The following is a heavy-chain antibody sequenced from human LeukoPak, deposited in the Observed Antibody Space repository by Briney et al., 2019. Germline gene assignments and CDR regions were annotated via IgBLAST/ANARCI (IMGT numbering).Heavy chain of an antibody. Sequence: SETLSLTCTVSGGSISSGSYYWSWIRQPAGKGLEWIGRIYTSGSTNYNPSLKSRVTISVDTSKNQFSLKLSSVTAADTAVYYCARGALTYYYDSSGYQNFDYWGQGTLVTVSS. J-gene: IGHJ4*02. CDR2: IYTSGST. V-gene: IGHV4-61*02. D-gene: IGHD3-22*01. CDR3: ARGALTYYYDSSGYQNFDY. CDR1: GGSISSGSYY.